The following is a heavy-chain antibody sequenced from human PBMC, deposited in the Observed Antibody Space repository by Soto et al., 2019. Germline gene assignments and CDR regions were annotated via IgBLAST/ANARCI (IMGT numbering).Heavy chain of an antibody. V-gene: IGHV3-30-3*01. CDR1: GFSFSIYP. J-gene: IGHJ4*02. CDR3: SRDPKTSGGQHWAFNYFDS. CDR2: ISYDGTNK. Sequence: GGSLRLSCAASGFSFSIYPMHWVRQAPGKGPEWVALISYDGTNKFYADSVKGRFTISRDNSKSTLYLQVDSLRPEDAAVYYCSRDPKTSGGQHWAFNYFDSWGQGTLVTVSS. D-gene: IGHD7-27*01.